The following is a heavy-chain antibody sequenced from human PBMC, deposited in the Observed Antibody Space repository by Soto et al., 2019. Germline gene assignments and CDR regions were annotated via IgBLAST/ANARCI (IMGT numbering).Heavy chain of an antibody. J-gene: IGHJ4*02. Sequence: ECLSRYSAASGFPFSSYAMSWVRQAPGKGLEWVSAISGSGGSTYYADSVKGRFTISRDNSKNTLYLQMNSLRAEDTAVYYCAKTITMVRGVSGLFDYWGQGTLVTVSS. D-gene: IGHD3-10*01. CDR1: GFPFSSYA. CDR3: AKTITMVRGVSGLFDY. CDR2: ISGSGGST. V-gene: IGHV3-23*01.